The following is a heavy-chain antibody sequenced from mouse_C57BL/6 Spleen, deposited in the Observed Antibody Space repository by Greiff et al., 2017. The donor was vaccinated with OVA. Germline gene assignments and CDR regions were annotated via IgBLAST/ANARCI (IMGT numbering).Heavy chain of an antibody. V-gene: IGHV5-16*01. J-gene: IGHJ4*01. Sequence: EVKLVESEGGLVQPGSSMKLSCTASGFTFSDYYMAWVRQVPEKGLEWVANINYDGSSTYYLDSLKSRFIISRDNAKNILYLQMSSLKSEDTATYYCAREGPFYAMGYWGQGTSVTVSS. CDR2: INYDGSST. CDR1: GFTFSDYY. CDR3: AREGPFYAMGY.